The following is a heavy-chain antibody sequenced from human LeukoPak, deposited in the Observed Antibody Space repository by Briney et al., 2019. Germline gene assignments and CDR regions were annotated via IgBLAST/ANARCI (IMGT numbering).Heavy chain of an antibody. D-gene: IGHD4-11*01. Sequence: SETLSLTCTVSGGSISTYYWSWIRQPPGKGLEWIGYIYYSGSTNYNPSLKSRVTISVDTSKNQFPLNLSSVTAADTAVYYCARDYSNYIMDDWGEGILVTVSS. CDR3: ARDYSNYIMDD. V-gene: IGHV4-59*01. CDR2: IYYSGST. CDR1: GGSISTYY. J-gene: IGHJ6*01.